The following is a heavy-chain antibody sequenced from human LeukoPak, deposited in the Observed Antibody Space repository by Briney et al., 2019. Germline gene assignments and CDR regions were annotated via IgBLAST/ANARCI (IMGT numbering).Heavy chain of an antibody. CDR2: INASNGNT. Sequence: ASVKVSCKASGYTFTSYAMHWVRQAPGQRLEWMGWINASNGNTKYSQEFQGRVTITRDTSASTAYMELSSLRSEDMAVYYCARSIAVAANTGSYNWFDPWGQGTLVTVSS. CDR3: ARSIAVAANTGSYNWFDP. J-gene: IGHJ5*02. D-gene: IGHD6-19*01. V-gene: IGHV1-3*03. CDR1: GYTFTSYA.